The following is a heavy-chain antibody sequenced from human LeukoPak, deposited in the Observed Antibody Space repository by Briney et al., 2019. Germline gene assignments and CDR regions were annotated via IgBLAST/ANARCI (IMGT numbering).Heavy chain of an antibody. V-gene: IGHV1-8*01. D-gene: IGHD5-18*01. CDR3: ASSRGYSSIRRDMDV. J-gene: IGHJ6*03. Sequence: ASVKVSCKASGYTFTSYDINWLRQATGQGLEWMGWMNPNSGNTGYAQKFQGRVTMTRNTSISTAYMELSSLRSEDTAVYYCASSRGYSSIRRDMDVWGKGTTVTVSS. CDR1: GYTFTSYD. CDR2: MNPNSGNT.